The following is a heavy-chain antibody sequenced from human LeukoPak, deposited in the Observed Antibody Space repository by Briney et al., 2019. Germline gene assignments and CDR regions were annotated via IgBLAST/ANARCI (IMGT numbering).Heavy chain of an antibody. Sequence: ASVKVSCKASGYTFTGYYIHWVRQAPGQGLEWMGRINPNSGGTDDAQKFQGRISMTRDTSITTAYMELSRLGSDDTAVYYCAREKNYYDGSGYISYFDFWGQGTLVTVSS. CDR1: GYTFTGYY. J-gene: IGHJ4*02. CDR2: INPNSGGT. CDR3: AREKNYYDGSGYISYFDF. D-gene: IGHD3-22*01. V-gene: IGHV1-2*06.